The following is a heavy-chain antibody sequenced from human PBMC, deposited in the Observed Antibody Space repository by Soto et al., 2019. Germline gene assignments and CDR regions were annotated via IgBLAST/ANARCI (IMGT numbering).Heavy chain of an antibody. CDR2: ISAGGGSP. V-gene: IGHV3-23*01. CDR3: AKPAEYQLVSWFDP. CDR1: GYSFSTYA. Sequence: EVQLLESGGGLVQPGGSLRLSCAASGYSFSTYAMSWVRQAPGKGLEWVSGISAGGGSPFIADSVKGRFIISRDNAKDTLYLQTNSLTGEDTPIYYCAKPAEYQLVSWFDPWRQRTLVTVPS. J-gene: IGHJ5*02. D-gene: IGHD1-26*01.